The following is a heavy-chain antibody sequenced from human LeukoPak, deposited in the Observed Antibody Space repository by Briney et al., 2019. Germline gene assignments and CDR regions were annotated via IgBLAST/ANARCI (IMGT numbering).Heavy chain of an antibody. CDR2: IIPILGIA. CDR3: AREGVAAAMPPAY. CDR1: GGTFSSYA. V-gene: IGHV1-69*04. J-gene: IGHJ4*02. Sequence: GASVKVSCKASGGTFSSYAISWVRQAPGQGLEWMGRIIPILGIANYAQKFQGRVTITADKSTSTAYMELSSLRSEDTTVYYCAREGVAAAMPPAYWGQGTLVTVSS. D-gene: IGHD2-2*01.